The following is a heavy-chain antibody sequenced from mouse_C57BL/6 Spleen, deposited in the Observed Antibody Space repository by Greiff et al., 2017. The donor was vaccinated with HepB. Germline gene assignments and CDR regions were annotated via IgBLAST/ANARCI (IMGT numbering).Heavy chain of an antibody. CDR3: ARGTDYFDD. V-gene: IGHV3-6*01. J-gene: IGHJ2*01. CDR1: GYSITSGYY. CDR2: ISYDGSN. D-gene: IGHD3-3*01. Sequence: VQLKESGPGLVKPSQSLSLTCSVTGYSITSGYYWNWIRQFPGNKLEWMGYISYDGSNNYNPSLKNRSSITRDTSKNQFFLKLNSVTTEDTATYYGARGTDYFDDWGQGTTLTVSS.